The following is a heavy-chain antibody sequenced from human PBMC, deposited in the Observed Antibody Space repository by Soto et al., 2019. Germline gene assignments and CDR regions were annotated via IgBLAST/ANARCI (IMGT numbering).Heavy chain of an antibody. Sequence: GGSLRLSCAASGFTVSSNYMSWVRQAPGKGLEWVSVIYSGGSTYYADSVKGRFTISRDNSKNTLYLQMNSLRAEDTAVYYCARGYCSGGSCSNRGFYSSVSWGQGTLVTVSS. CDR2: IYSGGST. D-gene: IGHD2-15*01. CDR1: GFTVSSNY. V-gene: IGHV3-66*01. CDR3: ARGYCSGGSCSNRGFYSSVS. J-gene: IGHJ4*02.